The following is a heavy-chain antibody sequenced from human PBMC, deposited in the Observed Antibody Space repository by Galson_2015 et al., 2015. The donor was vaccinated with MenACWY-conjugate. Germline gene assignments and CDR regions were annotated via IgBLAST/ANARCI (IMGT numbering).Heavy chain of an antibody. CDR3: ARESSYCAGGTCGYF. J-gene: IGHJ4*02. Sequence: ETLSLTCTVSGAAITSRDYYGSWIRQSPGKGLEWIGTVFYNGTTYYNPSLKSRVTISVDTSKHQISLNLHSATSADTAVYYCARESSYCAGGTCGYFWGQGALVTVSS. D-gene: IGHD2-15*01. V-gene: IGHV4-39*07. CDR2: VFYNGTT. CDR1: GAAITSRDYY.